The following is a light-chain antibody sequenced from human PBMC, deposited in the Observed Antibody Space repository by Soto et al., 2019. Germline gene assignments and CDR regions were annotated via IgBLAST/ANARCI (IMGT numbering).Light chain of an antibody. V-gene: IGLV2-14*03. CDR2: DVS. Sequence: QSALTQPASVSGSPGQSITIFCTGTSSDVGSYNYVSWYQHHPGKAPKLMIYDVSNRPSGVSNRFSGSKSGNTASLSISGLQPEDEADYYCSSYRTSNTRQIVCGTGTKVTVL. CDR3: SSYRTSNTRQIV. J-gene: IGLJ1*01. CDR1: SSDVGSYNY.